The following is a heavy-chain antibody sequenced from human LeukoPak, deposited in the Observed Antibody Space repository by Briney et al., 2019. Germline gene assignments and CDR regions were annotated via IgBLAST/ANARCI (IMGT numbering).Heavy chain of an antibody. CDR3: ARFGYSSSPGDY. CDR1: GGSISSYY. D-gene: IGHD6-13*01. V-gene: IGHV4-59*12. J-gene: IGHJ4*02. CDR2: IYYSGST. Sequence: SETLSLTCTVSGGSISSYYWSWIRQPPGKGLEWIGYIYYSGSTNYNPSLKSRVTISVDTSKNQFSLKLSSVTAADTAVYYCARFGYSSSPGDYWGQGTLVTVSS.